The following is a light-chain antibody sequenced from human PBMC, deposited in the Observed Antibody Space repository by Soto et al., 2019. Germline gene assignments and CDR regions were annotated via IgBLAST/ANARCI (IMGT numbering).Light chain of an antibody. V-gene: IGKV1-39*01. J-gene: IGKJ1*01. Sequence: DIQMTQSPSSLSTSVGDRFTITFRASQSISSYLNWYQQKPGKAPKLLVSAASILESGVPSRFSGSGSGTDFTLTISALQPEDFATYYCQQSYSHPRTFGPGTKVDIK. CDR1: QSISSY. CDR3: QQSYSHPRT. CDR2: AAS.